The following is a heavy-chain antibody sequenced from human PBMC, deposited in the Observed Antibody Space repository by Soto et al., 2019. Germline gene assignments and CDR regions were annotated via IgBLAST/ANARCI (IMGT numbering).Heavy chain of an antibody. CDR3: AKYLYDSSYSRGASDV. V-gene: IGHV1-18*01. D-gene: IGHD3-22*01. J-gene: IGHJ3*01. CDR1: GYTFTSYG. Sequence: ASVKVSCKASGYTFTSYGISWVRQAPGQGLEWMGWISAYNGNTNYAQKLQGRVTMTTDTSTSTAYMELRSLRSDDTALYYCAKYLYDSSYSRGASDVWGQGTMVTVSS. CDR2: ISAYNGNT.